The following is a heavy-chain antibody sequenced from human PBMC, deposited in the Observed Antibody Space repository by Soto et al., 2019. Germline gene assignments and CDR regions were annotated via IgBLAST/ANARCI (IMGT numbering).Heavy chain of an antibody. J-gene: IGHJ4*02. V-gene: IGHV3-23*01. CDR3: ARDYYKYYDSSGYYRSPAY. CDR2: ISASGGST. D-gene: IGHD3-22*01. Sequence: GGSLRLSCVASGFSFTGYAMSWVRQAPGKGLQWVSAISASGGSTYYADSVKGRFTISRDNSWNTLFLQMNSLRAEDTAVYYCARDYYKYYDSSGYYRSPAYWGQGTLVTVSS. CDR1: GFSFTGYA.